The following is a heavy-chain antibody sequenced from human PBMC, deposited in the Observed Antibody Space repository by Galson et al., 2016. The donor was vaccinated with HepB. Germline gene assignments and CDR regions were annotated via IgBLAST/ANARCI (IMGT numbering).Heavy chain of an antibody. V-gene: IGHV3-7*01. J-gene: IGHJ3*01. Sequence: SLRLSCADSGITFRNHWMNWVRQAPGKALEWVASTWPDGGESYYVDSVRGRFTISRDNDKNSVYLQMDSLRAEDTAVYYCASRQILVVAGARQDFFDFWGQGTVVTVSS. CDR2: TWPDGGES. CDR1: GITFRNHW. D-gene: IGHD2-15*01. CDR3: ASRQILVVAGARQDFFDF.